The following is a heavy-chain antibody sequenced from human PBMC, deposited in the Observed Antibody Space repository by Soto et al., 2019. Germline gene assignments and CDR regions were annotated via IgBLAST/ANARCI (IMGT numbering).Heavy chain of an antibody. J-gene: IGHJ5*02. D-gene: IGHD6-19*01. CDR1: GFTFSSYG. V-gene: IGHV3-33*01. CDR2: IWYDGSNK. Sequence: VQLVESGGGVVQPGRSLRLSCAASGFTFSSYGMHWVRQAPGKGLEWVAVIWYDGSNKYYADSVKGRFTISRDNSKNTLYLQMNSLRAEDTAVYYCARDLKFGIAVAQWFDPWGQGTLVTVSS. CDR3: ARDLKFGIAVAQWFDP.